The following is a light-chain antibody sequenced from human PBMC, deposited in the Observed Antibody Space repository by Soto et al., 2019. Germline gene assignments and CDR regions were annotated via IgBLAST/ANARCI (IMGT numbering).Light chain of an antibody. J-gene: IGKJ5*01. Sequence: DIQVTQSPSSLSASVGDRVTITCRASQSISSYLNWYQQKPGKAPKLLIYAASSLQSGVPSRFSGSGSRTDFTLTIRSLQPEDFATYYCQQSYITPPITFGQGTRLEIK. V-gene: IGKV1-39*01. CDR2: AAS. CDR3: QQSYITPPIT. CDR1: QSISSY.